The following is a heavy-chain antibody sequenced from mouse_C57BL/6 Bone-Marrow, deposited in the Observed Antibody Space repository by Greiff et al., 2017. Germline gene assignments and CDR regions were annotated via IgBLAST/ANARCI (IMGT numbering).Heavy chain of an antibody. Sequence: EVKLMESGGGLVKPGGSLKLSCAASGFTFSDYGMHWVRQAPEKGLEWVAYISSGSSTIYYADPVKGRFTISRDNAKNNLFLQMTSLRSEDTAVYYCARPLRAWFAYWGQGTLVTVSA. V-gene: IGHV5-17*01. CDR3: ARPLRAWFAY. CDR1: GFTFSDYG. D-gene: IGHD1-3*01. J-gene: IGHJ3*01. CDR2: ISSGSSTI.